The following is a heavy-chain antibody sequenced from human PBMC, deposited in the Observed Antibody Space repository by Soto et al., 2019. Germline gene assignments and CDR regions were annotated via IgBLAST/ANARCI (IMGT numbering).Heavy chain of an antibody. J-gene: IGHJ6*02. CDR2: ISSSSSYI. V-gene: IGHV3-21*01. Sequence: GGSLRLSCAASGFTFSSYSMNWVRQDPGKGLEWVSSISSSSSYIYYADSVKGRFTISRDNAKNSLYLQMNSLRAEDTAVYYCAREGVVVPAAIRAGGYYYYGRDVWGQETTVSVSS. D-gene: IGHD2-2*02. CDR1: GFTFSSYS. CDR3: AREGVVVPAAIRAGGYYYYGRDV.